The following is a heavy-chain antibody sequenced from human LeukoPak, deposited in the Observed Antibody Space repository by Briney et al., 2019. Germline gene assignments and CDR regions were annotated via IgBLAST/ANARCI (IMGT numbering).Heavy chain of an antibody. D-gene: IGHD2-8*02. CDR2: IYPGDSDT. Sequence: GESLKISCKGSGYSFTSYWIGWVRQMPGKGLEWMGVIYPGDSDTIYSPSFEDQVTISADKSISTSYLEWRSLKASDTAIFYCARPRAGGRDAFDVWGQGTVVTVSS. J-gene: IGHJ3*01. CDR3: ARPRAGGRDAFDV. V-gene: IGHV5-51*01. CDR1: GYSFTSYW.